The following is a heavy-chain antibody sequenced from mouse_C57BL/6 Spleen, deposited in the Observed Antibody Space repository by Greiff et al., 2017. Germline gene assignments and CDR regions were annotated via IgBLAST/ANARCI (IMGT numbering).Heavy chain of an antibody. D-gene: IGHD1-2*01. CDR1: GYAFSSYG. V-gene: IGHV1-82*01. CDR3: ARAGGYGCAY. J-gene: IGHJ3*01. CDR2: ISPGGGNT. Sequence: QVQLQQSGPELVKPGASVKISCKASGYAFSSYGMNWVKQRPGKGLEWIGVISPGGGNTNYTEKFKGKATMTADKSYSTAYMQLSSLTSEDSAVYYCARAGGYGCAYWGQGTPVTVSA.